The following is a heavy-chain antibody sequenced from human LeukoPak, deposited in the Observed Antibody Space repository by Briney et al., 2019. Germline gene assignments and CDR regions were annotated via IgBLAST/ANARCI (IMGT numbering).Heavy chain of an antibody. D-gene: IGHD2-15*01. J-gene: IGHJ4*02. CDR1: GFTFSSYT. V-gene: IGHV3-21*01. Sequence: GGSLRLSCAASGFTFSSYTMNWVRQAPGKGLEWVSSISGSSTYTFYADSVKGRFTISRDNTKNSLYLQMNSLRAEDTAVYYCARVHSVVRDYWGRGTLVTVSS. CDR3: ARVHSVVRDY. CDR2: ISGSSTYT.